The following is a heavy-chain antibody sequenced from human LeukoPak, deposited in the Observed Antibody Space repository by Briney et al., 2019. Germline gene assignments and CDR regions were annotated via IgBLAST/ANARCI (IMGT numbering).Heavy chain of an antibody. J-gene: IGHJ4*02. CDR2: ITPIFGTA. CDR3: ARDESIAAAGFDY. CDR1: GGTFSSYA. V-gene: IGHV1-69*13. D-gene: IGHD6-13*01. Sequence: SVKVSCKASGGTFSSYAISWMRQAPGQGLEWMGGITPIFGTANYAQKFQGRVTITADESTSTAYMELSSLRPEDTAVYYCARDESIAAAGFDYWGQGTLVTVSS.